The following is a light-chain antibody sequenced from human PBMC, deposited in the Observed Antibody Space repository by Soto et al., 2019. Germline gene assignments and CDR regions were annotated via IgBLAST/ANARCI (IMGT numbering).Light chain of an antibody. CDR1: QSVSIN. Sequence: EVVMTQSPATLSVSPGERATLSCRASQSVSINLAWYQQKPGQAPSLLIFGASTRATGIPARFNGSGSGTEFTLTISSLQSEDFAVYYCDQYNNWPPWTFGQGTKVEIK. CDR3: DQYNNWPPWT. CDR2: GAS. V-gene: IGKV3-15*01. J-gene: IGKJ1*01.